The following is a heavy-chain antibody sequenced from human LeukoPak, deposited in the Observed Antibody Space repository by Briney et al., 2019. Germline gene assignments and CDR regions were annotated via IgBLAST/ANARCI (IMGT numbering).Heavy chain of an antibody. D-gene: IGHD5-18*01. CDR3: AREIGPIQLHLWGSAFDY. CDR1: GYTFISYY. V-gene: IGHV1-46*01. J-gene: IGHJ4*02. CDR2: INPSGGST. Sequence: ASVKVSCKASGYTFISYYMHWVRQAPGQGLEWMGIINPSGGSTSYAQRFQGRVTMTRDTSTSTVYMELSSLRSEDTAVYYCAREIGPIQLHLWGSAFDYWGQGTLVTVSS.